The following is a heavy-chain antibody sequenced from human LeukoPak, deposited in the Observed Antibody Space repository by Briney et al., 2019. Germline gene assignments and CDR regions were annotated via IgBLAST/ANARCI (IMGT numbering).Heavy chain of an antibody. CDR1: GFTFGDYA. V-gene: IGHV3-49*04. J-gene: IGHJ5*02. Sequence: GGSLRLSCTASGFTFGDYAMSWVRQAPGKGLEWVGFIRSKAYGGTTEYAASVKGRFTISRDDSKSIAYLQMNSLKTEDTAVYYCTRARGTMVRGVTNWFDPWGQGTLVTVSS. CDR2: IRSKAYGGTT. D-gene: IGHD3-10*01. CDR3: TRARGTMVRGVTNWFDP.